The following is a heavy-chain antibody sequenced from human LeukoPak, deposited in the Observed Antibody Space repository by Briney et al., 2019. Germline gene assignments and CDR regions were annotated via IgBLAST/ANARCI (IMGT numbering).Heavy chain of an antibody. CDR2: IIPIFGTA. CDR3: ARDHESFDIVATIGY. J-gene: IGHJ4*02. D-gene: IGHD5-12*01. V-gene: IGHV1-69*01. Sequence: SVKVSCKASGGTFSSYAISWVRQAPGQGLEWMGGIIPIFGTANYAQKFQGRVTITADESTSTAYMELSSLRSEDTAVYYCARDHESFDIVATIGYRGQGTLVTVSS. CDR1: GGTFSSYA.